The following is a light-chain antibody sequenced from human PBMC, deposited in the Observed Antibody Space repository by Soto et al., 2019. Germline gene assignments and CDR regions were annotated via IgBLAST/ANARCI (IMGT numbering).Light chain of an antibody. CDR2: GAS. CDR1: QSVTGNY. V-gene: IGKV3-20*01. CDR3: QQYGSSRT. Sequence: TQSPDTVSLSTGQRATLSCRARQSVTGNYLAWYQQKPGQAPRLLIYGASSRATGIPDRFSGSGSGTDFTLTISRLEPDDFAVYYCQQYGSSRTFGQGTKVDIK. J-gene: IGKJ1*01.